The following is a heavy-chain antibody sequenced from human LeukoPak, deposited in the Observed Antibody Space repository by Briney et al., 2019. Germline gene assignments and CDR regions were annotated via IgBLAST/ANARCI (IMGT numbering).Heavy chain of an antibody. CDR2: IYTSGST. Sequence: SETLSLTCTVSGGSISSGSYYWSWIRQPAGKGLEWIGRIYTSGSTNYNPSLKSRVTISVDTSKNQFSLKLSPVTAADTAVYYCAREHGDYPDYWGQGTLVTVSS. CDR3: AREHGDYPDY. J-gene: IGHJ4*02. CDR1: GGSISSGSYY. D-gene: IGHD4-17*01. V-gene: IGHV4-61*02.